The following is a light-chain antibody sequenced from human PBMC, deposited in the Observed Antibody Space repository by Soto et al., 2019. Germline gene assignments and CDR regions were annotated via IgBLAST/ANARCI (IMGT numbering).Light chain of an antibody. CDR2: DAS. J-gene: IGKJ4*01. CDR3: QQRINWPPVT. CDR1: QSVSNY. V-gene: IGKV3-11*01. Sequence: EIVLTQSPATLSLSPGERATLSCGASQSVSNYLAWYQQKPGQAPRLLIYDASNRATGIPARFSGSGSGTDFTLTISRLEPEDFAVYYCQQRINWPPVTFGGGTKVEIK.